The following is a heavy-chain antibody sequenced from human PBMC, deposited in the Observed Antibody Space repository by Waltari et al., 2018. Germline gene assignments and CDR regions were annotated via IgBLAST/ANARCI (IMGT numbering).Heavy chain of an antibody. V-gene: IGHV2-70*04. CDR3: ARTSGTNYYYYMDV. J-gene: IGHJ6*03. CDR2: IDWDDDK. D-gene: IGHD1-7*01. CDR1: GFSLSTSGMR. Sequence: QVTLKESGPALVKPTQTLTLTCPFSGFSLSTSGMRGSWIRQPPGKALEWLARIDWDDDKLYSTSLKTRLTISKDTSKNQVVLTMTNMDPVDTATYYCARTSGTNYYYYMDVWGKGTTVTVSS.